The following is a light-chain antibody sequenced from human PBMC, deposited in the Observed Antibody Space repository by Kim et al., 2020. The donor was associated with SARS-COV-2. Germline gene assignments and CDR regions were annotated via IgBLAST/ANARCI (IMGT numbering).Light chain of an antibody. J-gene: IGKJ1*01. CDR3: QQSYSTPRT. CDR2: AAS. V-gene: IGKV1-39*01. Sequence: DIQMTQSPSSLSASVGDRVTITCRASQSISSYLNWYQQKPGKPPKLLIYAASSLQSGVPSRFSGSGSGTDFTLTISSLQPEDFATYYCQQSYSTPRTFGQGPRWIS. CDR1: QSISSY.